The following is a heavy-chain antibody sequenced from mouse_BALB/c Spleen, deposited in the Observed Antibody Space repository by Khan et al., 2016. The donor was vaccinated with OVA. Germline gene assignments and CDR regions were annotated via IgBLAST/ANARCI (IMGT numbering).Heavy chain of an antibody. CDR1: GYSITSGYA. Sequence: VQLKESGPGLVKPSQSLSLTCTVTGYSITSGYAWNWIRQFPGNKLEWMGYISYSGSTSYNPSLRSRISITRDTSKNQFFLQLNSVTTEDTATYYCARDYYGTSWYFDVWGAGTTVTVSS. CDR3: ARDYYGTSWYFDV. V-gene: IGHV3-2*02. J-gene: IGHJ1*01. CDR2: ISYSGST. D-gene: IGHD1-1*01.